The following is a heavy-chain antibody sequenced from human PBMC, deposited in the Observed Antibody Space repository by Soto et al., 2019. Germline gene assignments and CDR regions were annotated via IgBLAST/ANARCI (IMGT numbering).Heavy chain of an antibody. J-gene: IGHJ4*02. CDR2: LYYSGST. CDR3: ARYVRDYSNYLPRDY. Sequence: PSETLSLTCTVSGGSISSRTFYWGWIRQPPGKGLKWIGSLYYSGSTYYNPSLKSRVTISVDTSKNQLSLNLSSVIAADTAVYYCARYVRDYSNYLPRDYWGQGTLVTVSS. CDR1: GGSISSRTFY. D-gene: IGHD4-4*01. V-gene: IGHV4-39*01.